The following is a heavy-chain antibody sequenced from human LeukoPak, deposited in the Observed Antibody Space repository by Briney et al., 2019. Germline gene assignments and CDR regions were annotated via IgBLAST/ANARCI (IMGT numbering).Heavy chain of an antibody. V-gene: IGHV6-1*01. CDR3: ARERKGYYYGMDV. CDR1: RDSVSSNSAA. J-gene: IGHJ6*02. CDR2: TYYRSKWYN. Sequence: SQTLSLTSALSRDSVSSNSAASNWIRPSPSRGLEWLGRTYYRSKWYNDYAVSVKSRITTNPDTSKNQFSLQLNSVTPEDTAVYYCARERKGYYYGMDVWGQGTTVTVSS.